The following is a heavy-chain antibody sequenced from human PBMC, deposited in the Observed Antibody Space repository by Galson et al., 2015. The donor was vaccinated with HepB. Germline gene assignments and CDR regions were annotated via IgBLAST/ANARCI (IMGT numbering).Heavy chain of an antibody. D-gene: IGHD2-21*02. CDR3: ARVLRGYYYGMDV. V-gene: IGHV1-69*13. CDR1: GGTSTSYA. J-gene: IGHJ6*02. CDR2: IIPILDTA. Sequence: SVKVSCKASGGTSTSYAITWVRQAPGQGLEWMGGIIPILDTAIYAQKFQDRVSFTADESTSTAYMELSSLRSEDTAVYYCARVLRGYYYGMDVWGQGTTVTVSS.